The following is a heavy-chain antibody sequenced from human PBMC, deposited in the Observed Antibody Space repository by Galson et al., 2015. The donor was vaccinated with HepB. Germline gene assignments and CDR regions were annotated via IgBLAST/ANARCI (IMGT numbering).Heavy chain of an antibody. Sequence: SLRLSCAASGFTFSSYAMHWVRQAPGKGLEWVAVISYDGSNKYYADSVKGRFTISRDNSKNTLYLQMNSLRAEDTAVYYCARDESGYYRDGSDYFDYWGQGTLVTVSS. CDR3: ARDESGYYRDGSDYFDY. D-gene: IGHD3-22*01. CDR2: ISYDGSNK. CDR1: GFTFSSYA. J-gene: IGHJ4*02. V-gene: IGHV3-30-3*01.